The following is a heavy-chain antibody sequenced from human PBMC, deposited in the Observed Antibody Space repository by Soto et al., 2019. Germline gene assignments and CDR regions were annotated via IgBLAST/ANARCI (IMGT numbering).Heavy chain of an antibody. V-gene: IGHV1-2*02. CDR2: IFPGSGGT. D-gene: IGHD6-25*01. CDR1: GYTFTTYF. J-gene: IGHJ4*02. Sequence: QVQLVQSGAEVVKPGASVKVSCKASGYTFTTYFLHWVRQAPGQGLEWLGWIFPGSGGTKYAQKFQGRVTMTRDTYINTAYMELSRLTSDDTGVYYCAREWQRGTDYWGQGALITVSS. CDR3: AREWQRGTDY.